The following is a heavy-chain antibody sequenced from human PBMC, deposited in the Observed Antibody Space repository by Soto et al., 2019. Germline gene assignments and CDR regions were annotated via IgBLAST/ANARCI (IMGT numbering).Heavy chain of an antibody. CDR2: IFYSGST. Sequence: SETLSLTCTVSGGSISSSSYYWGWIRQPPGKGLEWIGCIFYSGSTYYNPSLKSRVTISVDTSKNQFSLRLSSVTAADTAVYFCARAVGDYWGQGILVTVSS. V-gene: IGHV4-39*01. CDR3: ARAVGDY. D-gene: IGHD1-26*01. CDR1: GGSISSSSYY. J-gene: IGHJ4*02.